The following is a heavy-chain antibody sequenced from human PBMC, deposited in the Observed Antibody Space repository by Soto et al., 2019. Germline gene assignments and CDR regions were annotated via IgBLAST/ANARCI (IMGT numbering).Heavy chain of an antibody. V-gene: IGHV3-30*18. CDR3: AKERRYSFDAFDI. J-gene: IGHJ3*02. Sequence: QVQLVESGGGVVQPGRSLRLSCAASGFTFSSYGMHWVLQAPGKGLEWVAIISYDGSNKYYGDSVKGRFTITRDNSKNTMYLQMNSLRAEDTAVYYCAKERRYSFDAFDIWGQGTMVTVSS. D-gene: IGHD5-18*01. CDR1: GFTFSSYG. CDR2: ISYDGSNK.